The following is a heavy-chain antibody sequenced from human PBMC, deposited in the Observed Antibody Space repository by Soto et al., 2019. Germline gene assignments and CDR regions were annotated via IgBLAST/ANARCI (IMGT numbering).Heavy chain of an antibody. V-gene: IGHV3-30*18. CDR2: ISYDGSNK. Sequence: WWSLRLSCSASVFTFSSYGMHWFRQAPGKGLEWVAVISYDGSNKYYAGSVKGRFTISRDNSKNTLYLQMNSLRAEDTAVYYCANQYCSSTSCYKGYYYYGMDVWGQGTTVTVSS. CDR3: ANQYCSSTSCYKGYYYYGMDV. D-gene: IGHD2-2*02. J-gene: IGHJ6*02. CDR1: VFTFSSYG.